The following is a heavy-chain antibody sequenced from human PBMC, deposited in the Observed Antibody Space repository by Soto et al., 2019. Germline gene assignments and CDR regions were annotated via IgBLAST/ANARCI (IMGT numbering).Heavy chain of an antibody. Sequence: SETLSLTCTVSGASITSYYWRWIRQPPGQGLESLGYIYYTGDTNSNPSLKGRLTISIDTSKNQFSLKLSSVTAADTAIYYCARYARIPDYWGQGTLVTVSS. CDR1: GASITSYY. V-gene: IGHV4-59*01. CDR3: ARYARIPDY. CDR2: IYYTGDT. D-gene: IGHD2-2*01. J-gene: IGHJ4*02.